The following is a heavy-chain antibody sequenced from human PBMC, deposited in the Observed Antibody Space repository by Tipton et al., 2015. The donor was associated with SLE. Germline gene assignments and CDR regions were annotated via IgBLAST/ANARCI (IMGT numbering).Heavy chain of an antibody. D-gene: IGHD3-3*01. J-gene: IGHJ5*02. CDR3: AREEVIGDFWSGYLDR. V-gene: IGHV4-39*07. CDR2: IYYSGST. CDR1: GDSISSSRHY. Sequence: LRLSCTVSGDSISSSRHYWGWFRQTPGRGLEWIGSIYYSGSTYYNPSLKSRVTISVDTSKNQFSLKLSFVTAADTAVYYCAREEVIGDFWSGYLDRWGQGALVTVSS.